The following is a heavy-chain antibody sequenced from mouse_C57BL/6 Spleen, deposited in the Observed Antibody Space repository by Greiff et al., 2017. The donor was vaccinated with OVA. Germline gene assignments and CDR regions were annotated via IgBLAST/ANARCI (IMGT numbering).Heavy chain of an antibody. Sequence: QVQLKQSGPELVKPGASVKISCKASGYAFSSSWMNWVKQRPGKGLEWIGRIYPGDGDTNYNGKFKGKATLTADKSSSTAYMQLSSLTSEDSAVYFCARSRWDGVDYWGQGTTLTVSS. CDR3: ARSRWDGVDY. CDR2: IYPGDGDT. D-gene: IGHD4-1*01. CDR1: GYAFSSSW. V-gene: IGHV1-82*01. J-gene: IGHJ2*01.